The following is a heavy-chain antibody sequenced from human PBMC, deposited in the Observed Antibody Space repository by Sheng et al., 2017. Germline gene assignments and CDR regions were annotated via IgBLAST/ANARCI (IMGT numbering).Heavy chain of an antibody. CDR3: ARTQDSGTYSGGSYYYYYYMDV. CDR1: GFPFRSYA. D-gene: IGHD1-26*01. J-gene: IGHJ6*03. V-gene: IGHV3-48*01. CDR2: ISDSRGTI. Sequence: EAQLLESGGGVVQPGGSLRLSCEASGFPFRSYAMSWVRQAPGKGLEWLSYISDSRGTIFNADSVEGRFAISRDDGKNSVYLQMNSLRAEDTAVYYCARTQDSGTYSGGSYYYYYYMDVWGKGTTVTVSS.